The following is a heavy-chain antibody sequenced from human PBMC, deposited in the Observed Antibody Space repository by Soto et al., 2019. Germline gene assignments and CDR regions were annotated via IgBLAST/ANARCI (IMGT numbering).Heavy chain of an antibody. J-gene: IGHJ4*02. Sequence: ASVKVSCKASGYTFTSYYMHWVRQAPGQGLEWMGIINPSGGSTSYAQKFQGRVTMTRDNAKNSLYLQMNSLRAEDTAVYYCARDYSSYGPFDYWGQGTLVTVSS. V-gene: IGHV1-46*01. CDR2: INPSGGST. CDR3: ARDYSSYGPFDY. CDR1: GYTFTSYY. D-gene: IGHD5-18*01.